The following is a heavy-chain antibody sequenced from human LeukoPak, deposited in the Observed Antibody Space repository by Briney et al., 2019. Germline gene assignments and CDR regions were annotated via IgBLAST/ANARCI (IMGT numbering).Heavy chain of an antibody. CDR1: GGSISSYY. V-gene: IGHV4-59*01. J-gene: IGHJ4*02. D-gene: IGHD5-18*01. CDR3: ARGYSYAYFDY. CDR2: ISYSGST. Sequence: SETLSLTCIVSGGSISSYYWNWIRQPPGKGLEWIGYISYSGSTNYNPSLKSRVTISVDTSKNQFSLKLSSVTAADTAVYYCARGYSYAYFDYWGQGTLVTVSS.